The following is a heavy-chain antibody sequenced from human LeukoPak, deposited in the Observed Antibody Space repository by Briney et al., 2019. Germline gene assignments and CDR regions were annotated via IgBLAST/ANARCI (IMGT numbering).Heavy chain of an antibody. CDR3: ARDYADAFDI. J-gene: IGHJ3*02. CDR2: TRNKANNYTT. D-gene: IGHD2-2*01. CDR1: GFTFSDHY. V-gene: IGHV3-72*01. Sequence: GGSLRLSCAASGFTFSDHYMDWVCQAPGKGLEWVGRTRNKANNYTTEYAASVKGRFTISRDDSKNSLYLQMNSLKAEDTAVYYCARDYADAFDIWGQGTMVTVSS.